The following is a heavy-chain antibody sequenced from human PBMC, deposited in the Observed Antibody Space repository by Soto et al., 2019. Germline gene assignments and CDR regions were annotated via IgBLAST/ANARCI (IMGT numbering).Heavy chain of an antibody. V-gene: IGHV1-2*02. D-gene: IGHD3-3*01. Sequence: QLHLVQSGAVVKKPGASVTVSCSASGYPVTAYYMHWVRQAPGRGLEWMGGINPATGAAKYTQTFQGRVTMTRDPSTSTVFMEPSGLTSEDTDVFYCARGGGVGVAGSAAFDMWGQGTLVTVSS. J-gene: IGHJ3*02. CDR1: GYPVTAYY. CDR3: ARGGGVGVAGSAAFDM. CDR2: INPATGAA.